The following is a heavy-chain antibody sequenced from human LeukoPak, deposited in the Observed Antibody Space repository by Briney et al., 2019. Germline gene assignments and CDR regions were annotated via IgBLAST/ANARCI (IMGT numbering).Heavy chain of an antibody. D-gene: IGHD3-10*01. CDR2: IYRGGST. CDR1: GFTVSSNY. CDR3: ARGSYGSGNYYIGDAFEF. V-gene: IGHV3-53*01. J-gene: IGHJ3*01. Sequence: PGGSLRLSCAASGFTVSSNYMNWVRQAPGKGLEWVSGIYRGGSTYCADSVKGRFTISRDNSKNTLYLHMNSLRAEDTAVYYCARGSYGSGNYYIGDAFEFWGQGTRVTVSS.